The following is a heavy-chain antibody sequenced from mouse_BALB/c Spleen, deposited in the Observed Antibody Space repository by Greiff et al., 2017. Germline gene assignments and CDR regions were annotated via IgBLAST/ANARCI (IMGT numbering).Heavy chain of an antibody. Sequence: VESGGGLVKPGGSLKLSCAASGFTFSSYTMSWVRQTPEKRLEWVATISSGGSYTYYPDSVKGRFTISRDNAKNTLYLQMSSLKSEDTAMYYCTRDSYAMDYWGQGTSVTVSS. CDR2: ISSGGSYT. CDR3: TRDSYAMDY. J-gene: IGHJ4*01. V-gene: IGHV5-6-4*01. CDR1: GFTFSSYT.